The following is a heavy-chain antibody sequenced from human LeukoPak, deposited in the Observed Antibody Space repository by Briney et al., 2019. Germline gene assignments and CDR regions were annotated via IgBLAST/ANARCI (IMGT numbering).Heavy chain of an antibody. Sequence: GGSLRLSCAASGFTSSNFAMNWVRQAPGKGLECVSSISGSTGRTYYADSVKGRFTISRYDSKNTVYLEMNSLRAEDTALYFCAKANCGSECFYIMDVWGQGTMATVSS. J-gene: IGHJ6*02. V-gene: IGHV3-23*01. CDR3: AKANCGSECFYIMDV. CDR1: GFTSSNFA. CDR2: ISGSTGRT. D-gene: IGHD3-16*01.